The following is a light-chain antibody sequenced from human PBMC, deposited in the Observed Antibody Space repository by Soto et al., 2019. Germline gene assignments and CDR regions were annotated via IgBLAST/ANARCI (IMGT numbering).Light chain of an antibody. Sequence: AIQLTQSPSSLSASVGDRVTITCRASQAIRTALGWYQQRPGKVPKLLIYAASTLQSGAPSRFSGSGSGTDFTLTISSLQPEDFATYYCLLDFRYFWAFGQGTKVEIK. CDR3: LLDFRYFWA. V-gene: IGKV1-6*01. J-gene: IGKJ1*01. CDR1: QAIRTA. CDR2: AAS.